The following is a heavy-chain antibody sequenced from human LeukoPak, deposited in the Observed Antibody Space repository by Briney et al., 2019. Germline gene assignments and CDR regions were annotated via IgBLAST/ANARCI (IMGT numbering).Heavy chain of an antibody. CDR3: ARRGGSGRSFDY. CDR1: GGSVSSGTYY. D-gene: IGHD3-10*01. CDR2: IYYTGST. J-gene: IGHJ4*02. Sequence: SETLSLTCTASGGSVSSGTYYWSWIPQPPGKGLEWIGYIYYTGSTNYNPSLKSRLTISVDTSKNQFPLKLSSVTAADTAVYYCARRGGSGRSFDYWGQGTLVTVSS. V-gene: IGHV4-61*01.